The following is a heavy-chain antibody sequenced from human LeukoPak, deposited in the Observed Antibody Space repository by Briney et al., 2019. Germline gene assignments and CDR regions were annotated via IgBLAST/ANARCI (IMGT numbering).Heavy chain of an antibody. CDR3: VRVIGGDWLLGSIYHFED. J-gene: IGHJ4*02. CDR2: VYQEGNEK. D-gene: IGHD3-9*01. V-gene: IGHV3-7*03. CDR1: GFTFYMYW. Sequence: GGSLRLSCAASGFTFYMYWMSWVRQAPGKGLEWVANVYQEGNEKYYLDSVKGRFTISRDNAKDSLHLQLNSLRVEDTAMYYCVRVIGGDWLLGSIYHFEDWGQGTLVTVSS.